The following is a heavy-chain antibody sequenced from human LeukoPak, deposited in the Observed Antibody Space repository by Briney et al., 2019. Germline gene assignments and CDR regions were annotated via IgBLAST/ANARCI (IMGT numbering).Heavy chain of an antibody. Sequence: GESLKISCKGSGYSFTSYCIGWVRQLPGKGLEWMGIIYPGDSDTRYSPSFQGQVTISADKSISTAYLQWSSLKASDTAMYYCARWGAHSGSFYGEVDYWGQGTLVTVS. J-gene: IGHJ4*02. CDR1: GYSFTSYC. CDR2: IYPGDSDT. V-gene: IGHV5-51*01. CDR3: ARWGAHSGSFYGEVDY. D-gene: IGHD1-26*01.